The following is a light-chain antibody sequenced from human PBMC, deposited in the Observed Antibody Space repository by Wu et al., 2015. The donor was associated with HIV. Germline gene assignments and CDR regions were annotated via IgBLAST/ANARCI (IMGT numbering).Light chain of an antibody. V-gene: IGKV3-20*01. CDR2: DAF. CDR3: QQYDTSPV. J-gene: IGKJ3*01. CDR1: QTISSNY. Sequence: PGERVTLSCRASQTISSNYVAWYQQRPGQAPRLLIYDAFSRATGVPDRFSGSGSGTDFTLSITSLEPEDFAVYYCQQYDTSPVFGPGTKVTIK.